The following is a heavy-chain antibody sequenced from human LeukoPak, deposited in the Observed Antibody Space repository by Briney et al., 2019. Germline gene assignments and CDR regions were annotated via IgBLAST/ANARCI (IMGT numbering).Heavy chain of an antibody. D-gene: IGHD3-22*01. Sequence: ASVKVSCKASGYTFTSYYMHWVRQAPGQGLEWMGIINPSGGSTSYAQKFQGRVTMTRDTSTSTVYMELSSLRSEDTAVYYCARDLRMNYYDSSGYYYHDAFDIWGQGTMVTVSS. J-gene: IGHJ3*02. V-gene: IGHV1-46*01. CDR3: ARDLRMNYYDSSGYYYHDAFDI. CDR2: INPSGGST. CDR1: GYTFTSYY.